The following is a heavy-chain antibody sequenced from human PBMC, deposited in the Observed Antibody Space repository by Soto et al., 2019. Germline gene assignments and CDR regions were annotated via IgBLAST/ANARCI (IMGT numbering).Heavy chain of an antibody. CDR2: ISAYNGNT. Sequence: QVQLVQSGAEVKKPGASVKVSCKASGYTFTSYGISWVRQAPGQGLEWMGWISAYNGNTNYAQKLQGRVTMTTDTSTSTDYMELRSLRSDDTAVYYCATGYGFAYGDYSRLGYWGQGTLVTVSS. D-gene: IGHD4-17*01. J-gene: IGHJ4*02. CDR1: GYTFTSYG. V-gene: IGHV1-18*01. CDR3: ATGYGFAYGDYSRLGY.